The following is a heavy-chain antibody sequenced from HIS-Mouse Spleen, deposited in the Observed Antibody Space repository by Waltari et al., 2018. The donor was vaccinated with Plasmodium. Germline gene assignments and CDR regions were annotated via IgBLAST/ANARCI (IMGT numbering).Heavy chain of an antibody. J-gene: IGHJ3*02. CDR2: INHSGST. CDR3: ARAPIRDAFDI. V-gene: IGHV4-34*01. Sequence: QVQLQQWGAGLLKPSETLSLTCAVYGGSFSGYYWSWIRQPPGKGLEWIGEINHSGSTNYKPSLKMRVTISVDTSKNQFSRKLSSVTAADAAVYYCARAPIRDAFDIWGQGTMVTVSS. D-gene: IGHD3-9*01. CDR1: GGSFSGYY.